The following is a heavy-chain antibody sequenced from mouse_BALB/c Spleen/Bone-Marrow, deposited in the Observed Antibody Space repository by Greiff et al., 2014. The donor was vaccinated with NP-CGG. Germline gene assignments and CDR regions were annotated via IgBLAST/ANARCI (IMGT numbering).Heavy chain of an antibody. CDR1: GYTFTNYD. CDR3: ARSNSISTATVY. CDR2: IFPGNGST. D-gene: IGHD1-2*01. J-gene: IGHJ2*01. Sequence: QVQLQQSGAELVKPGASVKLSCKASGYTFTNYDINWVRQRPEQGLEWIGWIFPGNGSTNYNEKFKGKATLTTDKSSSTAYMQLSRLTSEDSAVYFCARSNSISTATVYWGQGTTLTVSS. V-gene: IGHV1-77*01.